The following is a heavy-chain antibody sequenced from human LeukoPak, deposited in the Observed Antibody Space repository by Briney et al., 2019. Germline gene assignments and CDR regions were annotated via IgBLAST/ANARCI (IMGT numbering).Heavy chain of an antibody. CDR3: AREMGLNIVATFGY. CDR2: IWYDGSNK. D-gene: IGHD5-12*01. Sequence: PGGSLRLSCAASGFTFTSYNMNWVRQAPGKGLEWVALIWYDGSNKYYADSVKGRFTISRDNSKNTLYLQMNSLRAEDTAVYYCAREMGLNIVATFGYWGQGTLVTVSS. V-gene: IGHV3-33*08. CDR1: GFTFTSYN. J-gene: IGHJ4*02.